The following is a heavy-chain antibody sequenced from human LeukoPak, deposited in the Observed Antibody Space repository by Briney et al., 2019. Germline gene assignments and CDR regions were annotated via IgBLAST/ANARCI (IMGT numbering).Heavy chain of an antibody. Sequence: GGSLRLSCVAYGFTLSVYYMHWVRQAPGKGLVWVSHINGDGSRTGYADSVRGRFTVTRDNAENTLYLQMNSLRDEDTAVYYCARGKYNYACDGWGQGTLVTVSS. CDR3: ARGKYNYACDG. J-gene: IGHJ4*02. D-gene: IGHD3-10*01. CDR1: GFTLSVYY. V-gene: IGHV3-74*01. CDR2: INGDGSRT.